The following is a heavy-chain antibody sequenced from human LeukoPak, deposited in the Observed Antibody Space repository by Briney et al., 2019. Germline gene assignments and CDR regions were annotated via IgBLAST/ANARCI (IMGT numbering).Heavy chain of an antibody. CDR1: GYTFTGYY. D-gene: IGHD3-10*01. J-gene: IGHJ6*03. CDR2: INPNSGGT. CDR3: ARHSSRYYYGSGSYHPHGYYYYMDV. Sequence: ASVKVSCKASGYTFTGYYMHWVRQAPGQGLEWMGWINPNSGGTNYAQKFQGRVTMTRDTSISTAYMELSRLRSDDTAVYYCARHSSRYYYGSGSYHPHGYYYYMDVWGKGTTVTISS. V-gene: IGHV1-2*02.